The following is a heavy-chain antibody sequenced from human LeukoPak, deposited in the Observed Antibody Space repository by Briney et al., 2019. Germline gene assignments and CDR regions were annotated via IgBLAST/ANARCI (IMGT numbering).Heavy chain of an antibody. CDR2: IKGDESAK. D-gene: IGHD1-26*01. CDR3: AGDVGGSLDY. Sequence: GGSLRLSCAASGFTFSTYWMAWVRQAPGKGLEWVANIKGDESAKHQADSVKGRFTISRDNAQNSVYLQMSSLRGEDTAVYYCAGDVGGSLDYWGQGTLVTVSS. V-gene: IGHV3-7*01. J-gene: IGHJ4*02. CDR1: GFTFSTYW.